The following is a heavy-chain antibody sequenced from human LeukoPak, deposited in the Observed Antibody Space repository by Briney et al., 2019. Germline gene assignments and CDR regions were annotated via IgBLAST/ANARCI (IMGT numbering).Heavy chain of an antibody. V-gene: IGHV4-59*01. CDR3: ARGVGTIFGVLYYMDV. CDR2: IYYSGST. J-gene: IGHJ6*03. CDR1: SGSISTYY. Sequence: PSETLSLTCTVFSGSISTYYWSWIRQPPGKGLGCVGYIYYSGSTNFNPSLKSRVIISEEMSKNQFSLKLSSVTAADTAVYYCARGVGTIFGVLYYMDVWGKGTTVTVSS. D-gene: IGHD3-3*01.